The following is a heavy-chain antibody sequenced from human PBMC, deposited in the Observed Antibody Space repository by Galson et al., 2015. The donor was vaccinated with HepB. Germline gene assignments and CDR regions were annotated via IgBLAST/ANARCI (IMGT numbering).Heavy chain of an antibody. J-gene: IGHJ4*02. Sequence: SLRLSCAASGFTFSSYAMSWVRQAPGKGLEWVSGISGSGGRTYYADSVKGRFTISRDNSKNTLYLQMNSLRAEDTAVYYCANGAGSSWYDGPVDYWGQGTLVTVSS. D-gene: IGHD6-13*01. CDR1: GFTFSSYA. CDR3: ANGAGSSWYDGPVDY. V-gene: IGHV3-23*01. CDR2: ISGSGGRT.